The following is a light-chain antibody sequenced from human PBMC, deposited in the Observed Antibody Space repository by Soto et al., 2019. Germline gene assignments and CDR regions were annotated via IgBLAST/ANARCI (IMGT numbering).Light chain of an antibody. CDR2: DAS. CDR3: LQFYNYPWT. CDR1: QDIGTY. J-gene: IGKJ1*01. Sequence: AIGSTQSPSCFSACTGDRVSNTCRATQDIGTYLAWYQQIPGKAPKLLIYDASTLQTGVPSRFSGSGSGTDFILTISYLQSEDFGTYYWLQFYNYPWTFGQGTKVDIK. V-gene: IGKV1-8*01.